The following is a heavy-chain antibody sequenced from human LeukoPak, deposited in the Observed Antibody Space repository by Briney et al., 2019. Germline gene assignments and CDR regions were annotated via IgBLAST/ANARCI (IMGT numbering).Heavy chain of an antibody. CDR3: ARDWGIDGGPLSAFDI. Sequence: TSETLSLTCTVSHYSTSSDYYWGWIRQPPGKGLEWIGSIFHSGSTNYNPSLKSRVTISVDMSENQFSLKLSSVTAADTAVYYCARDWGIDGGPLSAFDIWGQGTMVTVSS. D-gene: IGHD3-16*01. CDR1: HYSTSSDYY. CDR2: IFHSGST. J-gene: IGHJ3*02. V-gene: IGHV4-38-2*02.